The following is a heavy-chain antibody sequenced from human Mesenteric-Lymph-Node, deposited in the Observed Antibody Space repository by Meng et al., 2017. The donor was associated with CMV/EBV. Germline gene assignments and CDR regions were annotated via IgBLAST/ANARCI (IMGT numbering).Heavy chain of an antibody. CDR3: ARVSDWNYGFDP. D-gene: IGHD1-7*01. V-gene: IGHV3-74*03. CDR1: GFTFSNYA. J-gene: IGHJ5*02. CDR2: ISSDGSVT. Sequence: GESLKISCAASGFTFSNYAMNWARQAPGKGLVWVSRISSDGSVTTYADSVKGRFTISRDNAENTLYLQMTSLRAEDTALYYCARVSDWNYGFDPWGQGTLVTVSS.